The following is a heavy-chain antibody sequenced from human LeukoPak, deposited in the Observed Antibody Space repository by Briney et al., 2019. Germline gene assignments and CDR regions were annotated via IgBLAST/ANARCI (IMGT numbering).Heavy chain of an antibody. V-gene: IGHV3-53*01. CDR2: IYSGGNT. CDR3: ARVGEGAAKD. CDR1: GFTVSSNY. J-gene: IGHJ4*02. Sequence: GGSLRLSCAASGFTVSSNYMSWVRQAPGKGLEWVSVIYSGGNTYYADSVTGRFTISRDNSKNTLYLQMNSLRAEDTAVYYCARVGEGAAKDWGQGTLVTVSS. D-gene: IGHD1-26*01.